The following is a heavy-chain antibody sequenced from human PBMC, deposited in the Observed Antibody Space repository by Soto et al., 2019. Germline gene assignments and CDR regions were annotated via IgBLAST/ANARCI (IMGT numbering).Heavy chain of an antibody. CDR1: GGTFSSYA. CDR3: ARGSVAPPQQQLDNYYYYGMDV. V-gene: IGHV1-69*13. CDR2: IIPIFGTA. D-gene: IGHD6-13*01. Sequence: SVKVSCKASGGTFSSYAISWVRQAPGQGLEWMGGIIPIFGTANYAQKFQGRVTITADESTSTAYMELSSLRSEDTAVYYCARGSVAPPQQQLDNYYYYGMDVWGQGTTVTVSS. J-gene: IGHJ6*02.